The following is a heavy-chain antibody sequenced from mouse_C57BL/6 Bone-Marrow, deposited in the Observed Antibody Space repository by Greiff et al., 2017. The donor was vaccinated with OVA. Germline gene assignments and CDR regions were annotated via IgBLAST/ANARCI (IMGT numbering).Heavy chain of an antibody. CDR3: ARYWDYDGGPDY. CDR1: GFTFSSYA. J-gene: IGHJ2*01. D-gene: IGHD2-4*01. V-gene: IGHV5-4*03. Sequence: EVKLVESGGGLVKPGGSLKLSCAASGFTFSSYAMSWVRQTPEKRLEWVATISDGGSYTYYPDNVKGRFTISRDNAKNNLYLQMSHLKSEDTAMYYCARYWDYDGGPDYWGQGTTLTVSS. CDR2: ISDGGSYT.